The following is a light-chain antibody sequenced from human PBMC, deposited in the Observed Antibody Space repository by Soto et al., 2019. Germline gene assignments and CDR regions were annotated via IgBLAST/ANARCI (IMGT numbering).Light chain of an antibody. CDR1: SGSIANNY. V-gene: IGLV6-57*04. CDR2: ENN. CDR3: QSYDSDFMV. J-gene: IGLJ2*01. Sequence: NFMLTQPHSVSESPGKTLSISCTRSSGSIANNYVQWYQQRPGSAPTTVIYENNQRLSGVPDRFSASTDGSSNSASLTISGLHAEDEADYYCQSYDSDFMVFGGGTQLTVL.